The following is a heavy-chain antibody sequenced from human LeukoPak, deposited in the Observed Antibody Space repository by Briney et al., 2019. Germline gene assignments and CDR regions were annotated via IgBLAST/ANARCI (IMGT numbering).Heavy chain of an antibody. D-gene: IGHD5-24*01. CDR2: ISCRGGGT. CDR3: AKSRDGERVFYFDY. J-gene: IGHJ4*02. V-gene: IGHV3-23*01. Sequence: GGSLRLSCAASGFTFSSYAMSWVRQAPAKGLEWVSLISCRGGGTYYADSVKGRFTISRDNSKNTLYLQMNSLRAEDTAVYVCAKSRDGERVFYFDYWGQGTLVTVSS. CDR1: GFTFSSYA.